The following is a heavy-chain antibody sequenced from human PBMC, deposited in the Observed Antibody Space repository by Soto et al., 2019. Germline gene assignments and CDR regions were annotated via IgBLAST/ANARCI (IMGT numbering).Heavy chain of an antibody. V-gene: IGHV3-64*01. CDR3: ARYGDDYYYYMDV. CDR2: ISSNGGST. J-gene: IGHJ6*03. Sequence: GGSLRLSCAASGFTFSSYAMHWVRQAPGKGLEYVSAISSNGGSTYYANSVKGRFTISRDNSKNTLYLQMGSLRAEDMAVYYCARYGDDYYYYMDVWGKGTTVTVSS. D-gene: IGHD4-17*01. CDR1: GFTFSSYA.